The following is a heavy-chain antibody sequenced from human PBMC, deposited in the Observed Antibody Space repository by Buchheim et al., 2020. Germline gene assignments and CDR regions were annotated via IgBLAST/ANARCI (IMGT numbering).Heavy chain of an antibody. J-gene: IGHJ4*02. CDR3: AKREWFGELSSDSLDY. Sequence: QVQLVESGGGVVQPGRSLRLSCAASGFTFSSYGMHWVRQAPGKGLEWVAVISYDGSNKYYADSVKGRFTISRGNSKNTLYLQMNSLRAEDTAVYYCAKREWFGELSSDSLDYWGQGTL. CDR2: ISYDGSNK. V-gene: IGHV3-30*18. D-gene: IGHD3-10*01. CDR1: GFTFSSYG.